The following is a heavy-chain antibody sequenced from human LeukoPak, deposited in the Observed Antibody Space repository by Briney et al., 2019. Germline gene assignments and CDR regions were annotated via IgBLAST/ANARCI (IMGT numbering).Heavy chain of an antibody. J-gene: IGHJ3*02. Sequence: PETLSLTCTVSGVSLSGYYRSWIRQSPDKGLVWIGYMYYSGSTNYNPSLKSRVNISIDMSKNQFSLTLSSVTAADAALYYCARHFTYYYDSSGYPRDAFDIWGQGTMVTVSS. CDR2: MYYSGST. V-gene: IGHV4-59*08. D-gene: IGHD3-22*01. CDR1: GVSLSGYY. CDR3: ARHFTYYYDSSGYPRDAFDI.